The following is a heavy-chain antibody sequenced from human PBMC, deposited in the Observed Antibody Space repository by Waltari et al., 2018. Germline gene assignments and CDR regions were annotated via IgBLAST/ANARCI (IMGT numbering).Heavy chain of an antibody. Sequence: QVQLVQSGAEVKKPGSSVKVSCKASVGPFSSYTISWVRQAPGQGLEWMGRIIPILGIANYAQKFQGRVTITADKSTSTAYMELSSLRSEDTAVYYCARGSSGWYVDYWGQGTLVTVSS. CDR1: VGPFSSYT. V-gene: IGHV1-69*02. J-gene: IGHJ4*02. CDR3: ARGSSGWYVDY. CDR2: IIPILGIA. D-gene: IGHD6-19*01.